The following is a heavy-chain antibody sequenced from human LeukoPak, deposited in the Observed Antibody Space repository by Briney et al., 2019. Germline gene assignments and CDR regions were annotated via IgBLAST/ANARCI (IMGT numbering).Heavy chain of an antibody. CDR2: INPNSGGT. V-gene: IGHV1-2*02. CDR1: GYTFTGYY. CDR3: ASPLPRSDYYDSSGTTLDY. Sequence: ASVKVSCKASGYTFTGYYMHWVRQAPGQGLEWMGWINPNSGGTNYAQKFQGRVTITRDTSASTAYMELSSLRSEDTAVYYCASPLPRSDYYDSSGTTLDYWGQGTLVTVSS. D-gene: IGHD3-22*01. J-gene: IGHJ4*02.